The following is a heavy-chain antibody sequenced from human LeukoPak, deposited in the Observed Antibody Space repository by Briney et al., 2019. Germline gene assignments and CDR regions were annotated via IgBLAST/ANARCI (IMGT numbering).Heavy chain of an antibody. J-gene: IGHJ4*02. CDR1: GCTFTSYG. D-gene: IGHD4-17*01. CDR2: ISAYNGNT. V-gene: IGHV1-18*01. CDR3: ARGGDYGDYVGHFDY. Sequence: GASVKVSCKASGCTFTSYGISWVRQAPGQGLEWMGWISAYNGNTNYAQKLQGRVTMTTDTSTSTAYMELRSLRSDDTAVYYCARGGDYGDYVGHFDYWGQGTLVTVSS.